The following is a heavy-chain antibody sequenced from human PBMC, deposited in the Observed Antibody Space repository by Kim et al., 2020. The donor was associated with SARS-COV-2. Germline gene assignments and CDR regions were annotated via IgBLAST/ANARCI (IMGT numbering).Heavy chain of an antibody. CDR3: ASGSGYDRYFDY. D-gene: IGHD5-12*01. Sequence: YYNPSLQSRVTISVDTSKNQFSLKLSSVTAADTAVYYCASGSGYDRYFDYWGQGTLVTVSS. J-gene: IGHJ4*02. V-gene: IGHV4-31*02.